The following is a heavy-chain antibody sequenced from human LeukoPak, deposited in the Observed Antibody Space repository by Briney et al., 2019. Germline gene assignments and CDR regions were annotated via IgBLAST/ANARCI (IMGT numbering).Heavy chain of an antibody. CDR2: IKEDGSIE. J-gene: IGHJ5*02. D-gene: IGHD5-12*01. CDR3: VSQQVAPP. V-gene: IGHV3-7*01. CDR1: GFDFSRYM. Sequence: GGSLRLSCAASGFDFSRYMMDWVRQAPGKGLEWVANIKEDGSIEDYVDSVKGRFTVSRDNAKNSLYLEMNSLRVEDTAVYYCVSQQVAPPWGQGTLVIVSS.